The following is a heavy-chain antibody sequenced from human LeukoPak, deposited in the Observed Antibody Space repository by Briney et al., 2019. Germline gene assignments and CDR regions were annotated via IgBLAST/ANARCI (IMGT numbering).Heavy chain of an antibody. CDR3: ASPRDVVVVVAATAGYFDL. Sequence: SSETLSLTCTVSGYSISNGYYWSWIRQPPGKGLEWIGSLYHSGSIFYNPSLKNRVSISVDTSKNQFSLKLTSVTAADTAVYYCASPRDVVVVVAATAGYFDLWGRGTLVTVSS. V-gene: IGHV4-38-2*02. CDR2: LYHSGSI. CDR1: GYSISNGYY. D-gene: IGHD2-15*01. J-gene: IGHJ2*01.